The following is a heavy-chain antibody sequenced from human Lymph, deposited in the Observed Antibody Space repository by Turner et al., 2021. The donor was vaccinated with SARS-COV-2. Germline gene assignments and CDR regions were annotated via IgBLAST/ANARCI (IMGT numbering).Heavy chain of an antibody. J-gene: IGHJ6*02. V-gene: IGHV1-24*01. CDR2: FDPEDGKD. D-gene: IGHD3-22*01. Sequence: QVQLVQSGAEVKQPGASVKVSCKVCGSTLTELSMHWVRQAPGKGLEGMGGFDPEDGKDIYAMKFQGRVTMTEDTSNDTAYMELSSLRSEDTAVYDWATDRSSGGPNYYYYTMDVWGQGTTVTVSS. CDR3: ATDRSSGGPNYYYYTMDV. CDR1: GSTLTELS.